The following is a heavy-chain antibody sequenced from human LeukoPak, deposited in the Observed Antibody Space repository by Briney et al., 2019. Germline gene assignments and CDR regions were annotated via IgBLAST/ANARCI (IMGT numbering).Heavy chain of an antibody. D-gene: IGHD6-13*01. J-gene: IGHJ4*02. CDR2: IWYDESKK. CDR1: GFTFSTYG. Sequence: GGSLRLSCAVSGFTFSTYGMHWVRQAPGKGLEWVAVIWYDESKKYYADSVKGQFTISRDNSKNTLYLQMNSLRAEDTAVYYCARGQQLIKTDWGQGTLVTVSS. V-gene: IGHV3-33*01. CDR3: ARGQQLIKTD.